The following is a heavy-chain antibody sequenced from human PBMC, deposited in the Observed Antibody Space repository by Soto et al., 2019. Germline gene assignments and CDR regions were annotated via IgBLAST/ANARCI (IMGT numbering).Heavy chain of an antibody. CDR1: GGSFSGYY. CDR3: ARVPGP. V-gene: IGHV4-34*01. CDR2: IYHSGST. Sequence: SSETLSLTCAVYGGSFSGYYWSWIRQPPGKGLEWIGYIYHSGSTYYNPSLKSRVTISVDRSKNQFSLKLSSVTAADTAVYYCARVPGPWGQGTLVTV. J-gene: IGHJ5*02.